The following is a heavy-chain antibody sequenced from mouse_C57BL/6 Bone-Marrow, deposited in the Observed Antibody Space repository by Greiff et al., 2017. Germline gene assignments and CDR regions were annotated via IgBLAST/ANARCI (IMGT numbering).Heavy chain of an antibody. D-gene: IGHD2-5*01. CDR2: ISDGGSYT. Sequence: DVKLVESGGGLVKPGGSLKLSCAASGFTFSSYAMSWVRQTPEKRLEWVATISDGGSYTYYPDNVKGRFTISRDNAKNNLYLQMSQLKSEDTAMYYCARDRDYSNYGRGFFDYWGQGTTLTVSS. V-gene: IGHV5-4*01. CDR1: GFTFSSYA. J-gene: IGHJ2*01. CDR3: ARDRDYSNYGRGFFDY.